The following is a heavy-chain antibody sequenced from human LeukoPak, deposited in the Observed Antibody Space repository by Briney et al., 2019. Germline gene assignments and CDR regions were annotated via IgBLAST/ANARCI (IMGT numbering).Heavy chain of an antibody. J-gene: IGHJ6*03. V-gene: IGHV3-74*01. Sequence: GGSLRLSCAASGFTFSSYWMHWVRQAPGKGLVWVSRINSDGSSTSYADSVKGRFTISRDKSKNTLYLQMNSLRAEDTAVYYCAREGFSRGYYQYYYMDVWGKGTTVTVSS. CDR3: AREGFSRGYYQYYYMDV. CDR2: INSDGSST. D-gene: IGHD6-13*01. CDR1: GFTFSSYW.